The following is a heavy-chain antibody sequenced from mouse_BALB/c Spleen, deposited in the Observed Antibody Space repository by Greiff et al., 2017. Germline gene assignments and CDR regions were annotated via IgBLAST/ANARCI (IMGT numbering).Heavy chain of an antibody. Sequence: EVQLVESGGGLVQPGGSRKLSCAASGFTFSSFGMHWVRQAPEKGLEWVAYISSGSSTIYYADTVKGRFTITRDNPKNTLFLQMTSLRSEDTAMYYCARGNYGSSSDMDYWGQGTSVTVSS. CDR3: ARGNYGSSSDMDY. CDR2: ISSGSSTI. D-gene: IGHD1-1*01. J-gene: IGHJ4*01. V-gene: IGHV5-17*02. CDR1: GFTFSSFG.